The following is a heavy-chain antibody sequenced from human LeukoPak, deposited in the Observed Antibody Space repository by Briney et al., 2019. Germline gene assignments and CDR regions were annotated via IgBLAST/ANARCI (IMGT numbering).Heavy chain of an antibody. CDR2: IRHDGIDN. V-gene: IGHV3-30*02. D-gene: IGHD5-18*01. Sequence: GSLRLSCAASGFIFSNYGMHWVRQAPGKGLEWVAYIRHDGIDNFYEDSVKGRFTISRDNSKNTLYLQMHSLRAEDTAMYYCAKDPGYRDFWGQGTLVTVSS. CDR3: AKDPGYRDF. J-gene: IGHJ4*02. CDR1: GFIFSNYG.